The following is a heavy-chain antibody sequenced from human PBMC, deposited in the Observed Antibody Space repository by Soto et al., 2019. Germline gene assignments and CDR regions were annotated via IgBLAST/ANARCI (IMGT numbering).Heavy chain of an antibody. CDR3: AKDNTGTFLGYNWFDP. CDR2: ISWNSGSI. D-gene: IGHD3-3*02. Sequence: GGSLRLSCAASGFTFDDYAMHWVRQAPGKGLEWVSGISWNSGSIGYADSVKGRFTISRDNAKNSLYLQMNSLRAEDTALYYCAKDNTGTFLGYNWFDPWGQGTLVTVSS. V-gene: IGHV3-9*01. CDR1: GFTFDDYA. J-gene: IGHJ5*02.